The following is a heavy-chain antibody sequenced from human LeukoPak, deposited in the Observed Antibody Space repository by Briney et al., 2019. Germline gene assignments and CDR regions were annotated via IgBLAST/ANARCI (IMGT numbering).Heavy chain of an antibody. CDR3: ASSLGPLTEY. J-gene: IGHJ4*02. V-gene: IGHV3-7*01. Sequence: GGSLRLSCADSGFTFPKYWMAWVRQAPGKGLEWVANIKEDGSEKYYADSVKGRFTISRDNTKNTLYLQMNSLRAEDTAVYYCASSLGPLTEYWGQGTLVTVSS. D-gene: IGHD3-16*01. CDR1: GFTFPKYW. CDR2: IKEDGSEK.